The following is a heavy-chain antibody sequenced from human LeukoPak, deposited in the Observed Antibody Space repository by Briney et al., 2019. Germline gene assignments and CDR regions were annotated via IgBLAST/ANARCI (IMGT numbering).Heavy chain of an antibody. J-gene: IGHJ4*02. CDR2: VYHTGHT. V-gene: IGHV4-61*05. Sequence: SETLSLTCTVSGGSISSSSYYWSWIRRTPGKGLEWIAYVYHTGHTHYNPSLKSRVTISLDTSKNQVSLKVNSVTAADTAVYYCARNPFSAPFDYWGQGTLVTVSS. CDR3: ARNPFSAPFDY. D-gene: IGHD6-19*01. CDR1: GGSISSSSYY.